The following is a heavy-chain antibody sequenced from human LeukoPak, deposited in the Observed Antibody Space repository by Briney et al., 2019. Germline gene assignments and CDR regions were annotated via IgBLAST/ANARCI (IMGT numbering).Heavy chain of an antibody. V-gene: IGHV1-69*04. CDR3: AREVYYDSSGHVY. J-gene: IGHJ4*02. Sequence: SVKVSCKASGGTFSSYAISSVRQAPGQGLEWMGRIIPILGIANYAQKFQGRVTITADKSTSTAYMELSSLRSEDTAVYYCAREVYYDSSGHVYWGQGTLVTVSS. CDR1: GGTFSSYA. CDR2: IIPILGIA. D-gene: IGHD3-22*01.